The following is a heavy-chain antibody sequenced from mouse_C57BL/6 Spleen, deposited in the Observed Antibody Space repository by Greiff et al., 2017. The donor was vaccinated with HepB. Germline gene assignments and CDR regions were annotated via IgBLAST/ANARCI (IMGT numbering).Heavy chain of an antibody. CDR2: IHPNSGST. V-gene: IGHV1-64*01. CDR1: GYTFTSYW. D-gene: IGHD2-3*01. Sequence: VRLQQSGAELVKPGASVKLSCKASGYTFTSYWMHWVKQRPGQGLEWIGMIHPNSGSTNYNEKFKSKATLTVDKSSSTAYMQLSSLTSEDSAVYYCARSYDGYCDYWGQGTTLTVSS. J-gene: IGHJ2*01. CDR3: ARSYDGYCDY.